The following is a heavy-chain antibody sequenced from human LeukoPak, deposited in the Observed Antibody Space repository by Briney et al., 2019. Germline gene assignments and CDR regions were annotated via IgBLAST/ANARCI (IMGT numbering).Heavy chain of an antibody. J-gene: IGHJ4*02. CDR3: AKDSTTVTFDY. V-gene: IGHV3-21*01. D-gene: IGHD4-11*01. CDR1: GFTFSSYS. Sequence: GGSLRLSCAASGFTFSSYSMNWVRQAPGKGLEWVSSISSSSSYIYYADSVKGRFTISRDNSKNTLYLQMNSLRAEDTAVYYCAKDSTTVTFDYWGQGTLVTVSS. CDR2: ISSSSSYI.